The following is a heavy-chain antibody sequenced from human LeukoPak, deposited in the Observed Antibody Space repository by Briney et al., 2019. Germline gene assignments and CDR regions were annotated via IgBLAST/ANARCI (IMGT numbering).Heavy chain of an antibody. D-gene: IGHD2-15*01. Sequence: GGSLRLSCAASGFTFDDYAMHWVRQAPGKGLEWVSGINWNSDRIGYADSVKGRFTISRDNAKNSLYLQMNSLRAEDTALYYCAKDKGYCSGGSCEGYFDYWGQGTLVTVSS. CDR1: GFTFDDYA. V-gene: IGHV3-9*01. J-gene: IGHJ4*02. CDR2: INWNSDRI. CDR3: AKDKGYCSGGSCEGYFDY.